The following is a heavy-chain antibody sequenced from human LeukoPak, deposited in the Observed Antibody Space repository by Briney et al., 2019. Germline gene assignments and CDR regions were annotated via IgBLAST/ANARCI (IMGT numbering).Heavy chain of an antibody. V-gene: IGHV4-34*01. CDR2: INHSGST. CDR3: ARERSANYYYYYYMDV. Sequence: SETLSLTCAVYGGSFSGYYWSWIRQPPGKGLEWIGEINHSGSTNYNPSLKSRVTISVDTSKNQFSLKLSSVTAADTAVYYCARERSANYYYYYYMDVWGKGTTVTVSS. CDR1: GGSFSGYY. J-gene: IGHJ6*03. D-gene: IGHD6-13*01.